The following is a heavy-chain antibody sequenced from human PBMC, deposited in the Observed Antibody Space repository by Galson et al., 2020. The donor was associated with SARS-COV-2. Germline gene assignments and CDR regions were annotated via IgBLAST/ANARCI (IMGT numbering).Heavy chain of an antibody. CDR2: ISYSGST. V-gene: IGHV4-31*03. Sequence: ETSETLSPTCTVSGGSTRRAGYQSSWIRQHPAKGLVCIGYISYSGSTYYNPSLKSRFTISVDTSKNQFSLKLSSVTAADTAVYYCARGGLDCSGGSCYWYFDLWGRGTLVTVSS. J-gene: IGHJ2*01. CDR1: GGSTRRAGYQ. CDR3: ARGGLDCSGGSCYWYFDL. D-gene: IGHD2-15*01.